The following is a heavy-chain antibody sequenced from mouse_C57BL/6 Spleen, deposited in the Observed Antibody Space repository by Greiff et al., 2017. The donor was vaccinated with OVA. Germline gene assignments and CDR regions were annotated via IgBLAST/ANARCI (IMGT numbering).Heavy chain of an antibody. CDR2: ISDGGSYT. CDR3: ARYGNYFDY. Sequence: EVKLVESGGGLVKPGGSLKLSCAASGFTFSSYAMSWVRQTPEKRLEWVATISDGGSYTYYPDNVKGRFTISRDNAKNNLYLQMSHLKSEDTAMYYCARYGNYFDYWGQGTTLTVSS. J-gene: IGHJ2*01. V-gene: IGHV5-4*03. CDR1: GFTFSSYA. D-gene: IGHD2-1*01.